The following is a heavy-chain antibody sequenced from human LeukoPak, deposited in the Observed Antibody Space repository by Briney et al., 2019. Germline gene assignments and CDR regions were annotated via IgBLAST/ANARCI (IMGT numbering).Heavy chain of an antibody. V-gene: IGHV5-51*01. D-gene: IGHD3-22*01. CDR2: IYPGDSDT. J-gene: IGHJ4*02. CDR1: GYRFPNYW. Sequence: KAGESLKISCKGSGYRFPNYWIGWVRPMPGKGLEWMGIIYPGDSDTTYSPSFQGQVTISADKSISTAYLQWSSLKASDTAMYYCARRTQYYSDTSGYYLFDYWGQGTLVTVSS. CDR3: ARRTQYYSDTSGYYLFDY.